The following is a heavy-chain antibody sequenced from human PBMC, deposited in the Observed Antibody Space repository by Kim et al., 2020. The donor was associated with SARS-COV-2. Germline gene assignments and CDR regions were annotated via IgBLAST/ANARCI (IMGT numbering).Heavy chain of an antibody. CDR1: GGSISSSSYY. Sequence: SETLSLTCTVSGGSISSSSYYWGWIRQPPGKGLEWIGSIYYSGSTYYNPSLKSRVTISVDTSKNQFSLKLSSVTAADTAVYYCARTQRRQLVLGGFDFDYWGQGTLVTVSS. CDR2: IYYSGST. V-gene: IGHV4-39*07. J-gene: IGHJ4*02. D-gene: IGHD6-13*01. CDR3: ARTQRRQLVLGGFDFDY.